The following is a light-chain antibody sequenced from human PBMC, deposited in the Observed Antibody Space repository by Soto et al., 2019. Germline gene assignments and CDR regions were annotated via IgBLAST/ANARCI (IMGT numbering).Light chain of an antibody. V-gene: IGKV1-12*01. CDR2: AAS. CDR3: QHANSFPLT. Sequence: DIQMTQSPSSVSASVGDRVTITCRASQGISSWLALYQQKPVQAPKLLIYAASSLQSGVPSMFSCSGSGTDFTLTISSLQPEDFATYYCQHANSFPLTFGGGTKVEIK. CDR1: QGISSW. J-gene: IGKJ4*01.